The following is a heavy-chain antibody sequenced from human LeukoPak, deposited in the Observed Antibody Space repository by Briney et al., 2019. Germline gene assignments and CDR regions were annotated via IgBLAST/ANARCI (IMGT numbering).Heavy chain of an antibody. CDR2: TDTSGRYV. CDR3: ARGRSITLLRGVAMSDGFDI. Sequence: GGSLRLSCAASGFTFSNYGMNWVRQAPGKGLEWVSFTDTSGRYVYYGDPVKGRFTISRDNAKNLLFLQMNGLRAEDTALYYCARGRSITLLRGVAMSDGFDIWGQGAMVAVSS. J-gene: IGHJ3*02. D-gene: IGHD3-10*01. V-gene: IGHV3-21*06. CDR1: GFTFSNYG.